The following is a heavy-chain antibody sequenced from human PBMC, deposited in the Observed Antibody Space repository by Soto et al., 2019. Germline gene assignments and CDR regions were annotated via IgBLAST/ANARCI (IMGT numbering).Heavy chain of an antibody. D-gene: IGHD3-3*01. CDR1: GFTFSSYA. Sequence: EVQLLESGGGLVQPGGSLRLSCAASGFTFSSYAMSWVRQAPGKGLEWVSAISGSGGSTYYADSVKGRFTISRDNSKNTLYLQMNSLRAEDTAVYYCAKDDAAYDFWSAHPHWPDYWGQGTLVTVSS. CDR2: ISGSGGST. V-gene: IGHV3-23*01. J-gene: IGHJ4*02. CDR3: AKDDAAYDFWSAHPHWPDY.